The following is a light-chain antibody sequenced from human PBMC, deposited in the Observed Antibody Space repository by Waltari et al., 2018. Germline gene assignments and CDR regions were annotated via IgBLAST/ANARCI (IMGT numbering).Light chain of an antibody. J-gene: IGLJ2*01. CDR1: RSNIGSNY. CDR3: AAWDDSLSGPV. CDR2: RNN. Sequence: QSVLTQPPSASGTPGQRVTISCSGSRSNIGSNYVYWYQQLPGTAPKLLIYRNNQLPSGVPDRFSGSKSGTSASLAISGLRSEDEADYYCAAWDDSLSGPVFGGGTKLTVL. V-gene: IGLV1-47*01.